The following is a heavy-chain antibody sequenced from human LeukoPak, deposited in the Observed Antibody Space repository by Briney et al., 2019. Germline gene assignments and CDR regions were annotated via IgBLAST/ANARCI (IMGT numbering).Heavy chain of an antibody. Sequence: GGSLRLSCAASGFTFSNYAMSWVRQAPGKGLEWVSGISGSGGSTYYADSVKGRFTISRDNSKNTLYLQVNSLGAEDTAVYYCAKDRTLIVVVTIDYWGQGTLVTVSS. CDR1: GFTFSNYA. D-gene: IGHD3-22*01. V-gene: IGHV3-23*01. CDR3: AKDRTLIVVVTIDY. J-gene: IGHJ4*02. CDR2: ISGSGGST.